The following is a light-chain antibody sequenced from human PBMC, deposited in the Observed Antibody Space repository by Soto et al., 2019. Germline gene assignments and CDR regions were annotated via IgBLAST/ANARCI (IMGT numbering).Light chain of an antibody. V-gene: IGKV1-39*01. CDR3: QQSFSTPRT. Sequence: IQMTQSPSSLSASVGDRLTITCRASQTISTYLNWYQQKPGKAPKLLIYGASSLQSGVPSRFSGSGSGTDFTLTISSLQPEDFGTYYCQQSFSTPRTCGQGTKVDIK. CDR1: QTISTY. CDR2: GAS. J-gene: IGKJ1*01.